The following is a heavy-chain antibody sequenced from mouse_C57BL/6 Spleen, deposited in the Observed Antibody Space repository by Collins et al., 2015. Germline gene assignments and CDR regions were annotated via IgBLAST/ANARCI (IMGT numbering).Heavy chain of an antibody. CDR2: ISYDGSN. D-gene: IGHD1-1*01. CDR1: GYSITSGYY. V-gene: IGHV3-6*01. J-gene: IGHJ4*01. Sequence: DVQLQESGPGLVKPSQSLSLTCSVTGYSITSGYYWNWIRQFPGNKLEWMGYISYDGSNNYNLSLKNRISITRDTSKNQFFLKLNSVTTEDTATYYCARRGGGSSQYYYAMDYWGQGTSVTVSS. CDR3: ARRGGGSSQYYYAMDY.